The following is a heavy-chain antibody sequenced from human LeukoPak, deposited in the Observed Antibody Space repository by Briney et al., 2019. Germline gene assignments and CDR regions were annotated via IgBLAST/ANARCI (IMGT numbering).Heavy chain of an antibody. J-gene: IGHJ4*02. V-gene: IGHV4-30-2*01. CDR1: GGSISSGGYT. Sequence: SQTLSLTCAVSGGSISSGGYTWSWIRQPPGKGLEWIGYIYHSGSTYYNPSLKSRVTISVDRSENQFSLKLSSVTAADTAVYYCARGAYCSGGSCYSDPYYFDHWGQGTLVTVSS. CDR3: ARGAYCSGGSCYSDPYYFDH. D-gene: IGHD2-15*01. CDR2: IYHSGST.